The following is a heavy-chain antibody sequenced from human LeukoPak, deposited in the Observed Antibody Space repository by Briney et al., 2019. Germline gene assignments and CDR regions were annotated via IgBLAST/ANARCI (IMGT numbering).Heavy chain of an antibody. CDR3: ARGADCGDSVDY. J-gene: IGHJ4*02. V-gene: IGHV4-34*01. Sequence: PSETLSLTCAVYGGSFSGYYWSWIRQPPGKGLEWIGEINHSGSTNYNPSLKSRVTISVDTSKNQFSLKLSSVTAADTAVYYCARGADCGDSVDYWGQGTLVTVSS. CDR2: INHSGST. CDR1: GGSFSGYY. D-gene: IGHD4-17*01.